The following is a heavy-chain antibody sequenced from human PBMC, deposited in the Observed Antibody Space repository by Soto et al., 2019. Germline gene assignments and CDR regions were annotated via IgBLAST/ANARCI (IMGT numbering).Heavy chain of an antibody. Sequence: EVQLVESGGGLVQPGGSLKISCVASGYTFSGSAFHWVRQASGKGLEWVGRIRGKANSYETAYAESVKGRFTISRDDSKNTAFLQMNSLKTEDTAVYYCTSRYCSSASCHTWGQGTRVTVSS. CDR1: GYTFSGSA. J-gene: IGHJ5*02. CDR3: TSRYCSSASCHT. D-gene: IGHD2-2*01. V-gene: IGHV3-73*01. CDR2: IRGKANSYET.